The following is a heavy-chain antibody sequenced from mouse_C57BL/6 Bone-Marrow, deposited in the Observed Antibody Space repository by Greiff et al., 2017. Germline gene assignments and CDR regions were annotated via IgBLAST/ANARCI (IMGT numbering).Heavy chain of an antibody. V-gene: IGHV14-4*01. CDR1: GFNIKDDY. D-gene: IGHD1-1*02. CDR3: GGSYNYIDY. J-gene: IGHJ2*01. Sequence: VQLQQSGAELVRPGASVKLSCTASGFNIKDDYMHWVKQRPEQGLEWIGWIDPENGDTEYASKFQGKATITADPSSNTAYLQLSSLTSEATAVCDSGGSYNYIDYWGQGTALTVSS. CDR2: IDPENGDT.